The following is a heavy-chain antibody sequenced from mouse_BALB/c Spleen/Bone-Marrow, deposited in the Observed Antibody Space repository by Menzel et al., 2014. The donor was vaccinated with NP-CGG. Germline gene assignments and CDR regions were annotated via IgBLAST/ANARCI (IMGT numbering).Heavy chain of an antibody. D-gene: IGHD2-1*01. J-gene: IGHJ3*01. Sequence: EVKLMESGPGLVKPSQSLSLTCTVTGYSITSDYAWNWIRQFPGNKLEWMGYISYSGSTSYNPSLKSRISITRDTSKNQFFLQMNSVTTEDTATYYCARYYYGNSWFAYWGQGTLVTVSA. CDR3: ARYYYGNSWFAY. V-gene: IGHV3-2*02. CDR1: GYSITSDYA. CDR2: ISYSGST.